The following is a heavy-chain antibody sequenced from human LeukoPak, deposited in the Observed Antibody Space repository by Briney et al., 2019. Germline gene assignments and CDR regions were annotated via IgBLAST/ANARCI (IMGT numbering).Heavy chain of an antibody. CDR3: ARDPSYHGGYFDY. CDR1: GGSISSYY. CDR2: IYYSGST. Sequence: PSETLSLTCTVSGGSISSYYWSWIRQPPGKGLEWIGYIYYSGSTNYNPSLKSRVTISVDTSKNQFSLKLSSVTAADTAVYYCARDPSYHGGYFDYWGQGTLVTVFS. J-gene: IGHJ4*02. V-gene: IGHV4-59*01. D-gene: IGHD2-2*01.